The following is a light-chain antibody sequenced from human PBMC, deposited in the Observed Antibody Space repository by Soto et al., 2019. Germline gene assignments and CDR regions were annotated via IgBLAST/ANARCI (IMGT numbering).Light chain of an antibody. J-gene: IGLJ3*02. CDR2: RNS. CDR1: SSNIGSNY. Sequence: QSVLTQPPSASGTPGQRVTISCSGSSSNIGSNYVNWYQQIPGTAPKLLIYRNSQRPSGVPDRFSGSKSGTSASLAISGFRSEDEADYYCAAWDGSVSGWVFGGGTKVTVL. V-gene: IGLV1-47*01. CDR3: AAWDGSVSGWV.